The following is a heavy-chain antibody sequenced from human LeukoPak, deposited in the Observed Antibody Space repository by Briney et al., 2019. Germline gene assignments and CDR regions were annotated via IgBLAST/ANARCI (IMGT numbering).Heavy chain of an antibody. Sequence: SETLSLTCAVYGGSFSGYYWSWIRQPPGKGLEWIGEINHSGSTKYNPSLKSRVTISVDTSKNQFSLKLSSVTAADTAVYYCARRRARSGWLGLEYRWFDPWGQGTLVTVSS. V-gene: IGHV4-34*01. CDR3: ARRRARSGWLGLEYRWFDP. CDR1: GGSFSGYY. CDR2: INHSGST. D-gene: IGHD6-19*01. J-gene: IGHJ5*02.